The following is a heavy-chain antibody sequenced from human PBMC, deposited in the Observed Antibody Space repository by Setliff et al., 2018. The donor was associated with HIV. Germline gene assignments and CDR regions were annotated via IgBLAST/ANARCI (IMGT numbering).Heavy chain of an antibody. CDR2: ISSSGSRV. CDR1: GSTFSSYS. CDR3: ARDLIWGFDY. Sequence: GGSLRLSCAASGSTFSSYSMSWVRQAPGKGLEWVSYISSSGSRVDYADSVKGRFTVSRDNARSSLYLQVNSLRSDDTAVYYCARDLIWGFDYWGQGTPVTVSS. V-gene: IGHV3-48*01. D-gene: IGHD3-16*01. J-gene: IGHJ4*02.